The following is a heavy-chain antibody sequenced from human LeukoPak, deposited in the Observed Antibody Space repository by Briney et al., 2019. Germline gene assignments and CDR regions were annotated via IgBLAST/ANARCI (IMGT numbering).Heavy chain of an antibody. CDR2: ISSSSSYI. CDR3: ARDGDYGGNSEVFDF. D-gene: IGHD4-23*01. V-gene: IGHV3-21*01. Sequence: GGSLRLSCAASGFTFSSYWMHWVRQAPGKGLEWVSSISSSSSYIYDADSVKGRFSISRDNAKNSLFLQMNSLRVEDTAVYYCARDGDYGGNSEVFDFWGQGTLVTVSS. J-gene: IGHJ4*02. CDR1: GFTFSSYW.